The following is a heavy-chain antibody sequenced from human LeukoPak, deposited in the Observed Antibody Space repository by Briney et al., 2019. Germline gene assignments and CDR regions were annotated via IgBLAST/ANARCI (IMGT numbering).Heavy chain of an antibody. CDR2: INQDGSGK. D-gene: IGHD5-12*01. CDR3: ARPLATYFDY. Sequence: GGSLRLSCAASGFTFSSYWMSWVRQAPGKGLEWVANINQDGSGKYYVDSVKGRFTISRDNAKNALYLQMNSLRAEDTAVYYCARPLATYFDYWGQGTLVTVSS. J-gene: IGHJ4*02. CDR1: GFTFSSYW. V-gene: IGHV3-7*01.